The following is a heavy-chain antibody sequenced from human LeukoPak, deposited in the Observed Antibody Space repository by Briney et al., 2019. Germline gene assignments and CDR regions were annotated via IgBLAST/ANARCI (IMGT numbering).Heavy chain of an antibody. J-gene: IGHJ4*02. Sequence: SETLSLTCTVSGGSISSYYWSWIRQPPGKGLEWIGYIYYSGSTNYNPSLKSRVTISVDTSKNQFSLKLSSVTAADTAVYYCARGSYPIWFDYWGQGTLVTVSS. CDR2: IYYSGST. V-gene: IGHV4-59*01. D-gene: IGHD3-3*01. CDR1: GGSISSYY. CDR3: ARGSYPIWFDY.